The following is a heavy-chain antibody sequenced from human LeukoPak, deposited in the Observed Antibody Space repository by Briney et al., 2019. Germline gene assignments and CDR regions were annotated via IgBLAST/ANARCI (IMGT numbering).Heavy chain of an antibody. D-gene: IGHD5-24*01. Sequence: SETLSLTCAVSGGSVSAGWWWGWVRQPPGKGLEWIGEISHTGTTYYNPSLKSRVAVSSDKSKNQFSLKLSSVTAADTAVYYCGGGWLQLKDAFDIWGQGTMVTVSS. CDR2: ISHTGTT. J-gene: IGHJ3*02. CDR1: GGSVSAGWW. V-gene: IGHV4-4*02. CDR3: GGGWLQLKDAFDI.